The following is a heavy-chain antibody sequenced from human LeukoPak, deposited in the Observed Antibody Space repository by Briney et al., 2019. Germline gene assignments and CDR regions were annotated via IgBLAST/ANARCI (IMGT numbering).Heavy chain of an antibody. J-gene: IGHJ4*02. CDR1: GFTFSDPA. CDR3: ARVGPSTFVDY. CDR2: IRSKPQSYAT. V-gene: IGHV3-73*01. Sequence: PGGSLRLSWAPSGFTFSDPAIHCVRQASGKGLEWVGRIRSKPQSYATAYDESLKGRFTISRDDSKNTAYLQMSSLKIEDTALYYCARVGPSTFVDYWGQGTQVTVSS. D-gene: IGHD1-26*01.